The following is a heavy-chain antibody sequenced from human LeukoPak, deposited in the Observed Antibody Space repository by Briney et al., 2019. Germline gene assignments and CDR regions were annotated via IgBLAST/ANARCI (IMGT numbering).Heavy chain of an antibody. J-gene: IGHJ4*02. CDR2: ISSSGGNI. CDR1: GFTFSDYY. CDR3: ARGTTGTTVAYGYSLDS. Sequence: GGSLRLSCAASGFTFSDYYMSWIRQAPGKGLEWVLYISSSGGNIYYADSVKGRFTISRDNAKNSLSLEMNSLRVEDTGVYYCARGTTGTTVAYGYSLDSWGQGTLVTVSS. D-gene: IGHD1-7*01. V-gene: IGHV3-11*01.